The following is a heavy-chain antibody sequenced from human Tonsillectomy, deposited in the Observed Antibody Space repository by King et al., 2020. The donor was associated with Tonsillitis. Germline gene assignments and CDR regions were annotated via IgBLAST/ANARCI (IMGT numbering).Heavy chain of an antibody. CDR1: GDSITSYY. Sequence: QLQESGPGLVKSSETLSLTCTVSGDSITSYYWSWVRQPAGKGLEWIGLIYSNGLTMYNPSLKSRVAMSVDTSKNQFSLKLTSVTAADTGFYCCAYVAWTTYRKDFFDIWGRGTMVIVSS. D-gene: IGHD2/OR15-2a*01. CDR2: IYSNGLT. CDR3: AYVAWTTYRKDFFDI. J-gene: IGHJ3*02. V-gene: IGHV4-4*07.